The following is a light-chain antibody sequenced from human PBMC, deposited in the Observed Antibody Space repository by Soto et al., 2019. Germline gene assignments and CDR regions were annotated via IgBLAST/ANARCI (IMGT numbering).Light chain of an antibody. J-gene: IGKJ4*01. Sequence: EIVLTQSPGTLSLSPVERATLSCRASQSVSSSYLAWYQHRPGQAPRLLIYGASSRATGIPDRFSGSGSGTDFTLTISRLEPEDFAVYYCQQYGSSPGLTFGGGTKVDIK. V-gene: IGKV3-20*01. CDR1: QSVSSSY. CDR2: GAS. CDR3: QQYGSSPGLT.